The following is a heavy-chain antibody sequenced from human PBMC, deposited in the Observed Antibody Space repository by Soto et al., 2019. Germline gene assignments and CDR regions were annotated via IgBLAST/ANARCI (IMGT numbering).Heavy chain of an antibody. J-gene: IGHJ4*02. Sequence: QVQLVQSGAEVKKPGASVKVSCKASGYTFTSYYMHWVRQAPGQGLEWMGIINPSGGSTSYAQKFQGRVTMTRDTSTSTVYMELSSLRSEDTAVYYCARVITMVRGVITPGGYWGQGTLVTVSS. CDR2: INPSGGST. V-gene: IGHV1-46*01. CDR3: ARVITMVRGVITPGGY. D-gene: IGHD3-10*01. CDR1: GYTFTSYY.